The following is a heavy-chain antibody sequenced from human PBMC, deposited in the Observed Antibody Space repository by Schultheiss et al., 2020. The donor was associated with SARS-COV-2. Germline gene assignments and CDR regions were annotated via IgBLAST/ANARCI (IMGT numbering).Heavy chain of an antibody. D-gene: IGHD1-7*01. CDR3: ARNGRELLLDYFDY. CDR1: GFTFSYYY. V-gene: IGHV3-7*03. J-gene: IGHJ4*02. Sequence: GGSLRLSCAASGFTFSYYYMSGVRQAPGKGLEWVASIKQDGSDKHYVDSVKGRFTISRDNADNSLFLHMDSLRADDTAVYFCARNGRELLLDYFDYWGRGTLVTVSS. CDR2: IKQDGSDK.